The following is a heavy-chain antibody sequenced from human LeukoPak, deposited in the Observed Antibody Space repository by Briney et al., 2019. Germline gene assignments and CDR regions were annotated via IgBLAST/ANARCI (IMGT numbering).Heavy chain of an antibody. CDR1: GYSISSGYY. CDR3: ARAKPSIAAAGTSGY. CDR2: IYHSGST. J-gene: IGHJ4*02. D-gene: IGHD6-13*01. Sequence: PSETLSLTCTVSGYSISSGYYWGWLRQPPGKGLEWIGSIYHSGSTYYNPSLKSRVTISVDTSKNQFSLKLSSVTAADTAVYYCARAKPSIAAAGTSGYWGQGTLVTVSS. V-gene: IGHV4-38-2*02.